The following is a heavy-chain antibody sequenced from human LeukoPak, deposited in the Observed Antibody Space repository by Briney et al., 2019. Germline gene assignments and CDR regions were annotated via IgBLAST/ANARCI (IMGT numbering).Heavy chain of an antibody. CDR1: GYTFTSYG. CDR3: ARKYSSSPYYYYYYYMDV. J-gene: IGHJ6*03. Sequence: ASVKVSCKASGYTFTSYGISWVRQAPGQGLEWMGWISGYNGNTNYAQKLQGRVTMTTDTSTSTAYMELRSLRSDDTAVYYCARKYSSSPYYYYYYYMDVWAKGPRSPSP. V-gene: IGHV1-18*01. D-gene: IGHD6-6*01. CDR2: ISGYNGNT.